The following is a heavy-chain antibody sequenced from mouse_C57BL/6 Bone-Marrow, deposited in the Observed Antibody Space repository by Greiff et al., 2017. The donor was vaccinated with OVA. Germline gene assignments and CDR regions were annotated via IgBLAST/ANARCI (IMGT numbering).Heavy chain of an antibody. CDR3: TTDGYYY. D-gene: IGHD2-3*01. J-gene: IGHJ2*01. CDR1: GFNIKDDY. CDR2: IDPENGDT. V-gene: IGHV14-4*01. Sequence: EVQLQQSGAELVRPGASVKLSCTASGFNIKDDYMHWVKQRPGQGLEWIGWIDPENGDTEYASKFQGKATITADTSSNTAYLQLSSLTSEDTAVYYCTTDGYYYWGQGTTLTVSS.